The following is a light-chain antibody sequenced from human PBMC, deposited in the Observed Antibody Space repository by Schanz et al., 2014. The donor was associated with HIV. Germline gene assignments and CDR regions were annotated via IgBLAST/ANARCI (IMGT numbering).Light chain of an antibody. CDR1: SSNIGSNF. CDR3: QSYDSSLSGVL. J-gene: IGLJ2*01. CDR2: RNN. Sequence: QSVLTQPPSASGTPGQRVTISCSGSSSNIGSNFVYWYPQLPGTAPKLLIYRNNQRPSGVPDRFSGSKFGTSASLAISGLQSEDEADYYCQSYDSSLSGVLFGGGTKLTVL. V-gene: IGLV1-47*01.